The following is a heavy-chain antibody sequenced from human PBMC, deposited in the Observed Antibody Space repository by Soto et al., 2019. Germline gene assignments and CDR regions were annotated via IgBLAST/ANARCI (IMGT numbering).Heavy chain of an antibody. V-gene: IGHV3-23*01. CDR1: GFTFSSYA. CDR3: AKDRVGATTNYYYYGMDV. J-gene: IGHJ6*02. CDR2: ISGSGGST. Sequence: GGSLRLSCAASGFTFSSYAMSWVRQAPGKGLEWVSAISGSGGSTYYADSVKGRFTISRDNSKNTLYLQMNSLRAEDTAVYYCAKDRVGATTNYYYYGMDVWGQGTTVTVSS. D-gene: IGHD1-26*01.